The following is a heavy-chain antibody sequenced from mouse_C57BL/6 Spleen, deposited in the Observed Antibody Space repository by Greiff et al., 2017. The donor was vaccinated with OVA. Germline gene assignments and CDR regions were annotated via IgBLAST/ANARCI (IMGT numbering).Heavy chain of an antibody. CDR2: IYPRSGNT. CDR3: AINDYALYYAMDY. CDR1: GYTFTSYG. Sequence: VQRVESGAELARPGASVKLSCKASGYTFTSYGISWVKQRTGQGLEWIGEIYPRSGNTYYNEKFKGKATLPADKSSSTAYMELRSLTSEDSAVYFCAINDYALYYAMDYWGQGTSVTVSS. J-gene: IGHJ4*01. V-gene: IGHV1-81*01. D-gene: IGHD2-4*01.